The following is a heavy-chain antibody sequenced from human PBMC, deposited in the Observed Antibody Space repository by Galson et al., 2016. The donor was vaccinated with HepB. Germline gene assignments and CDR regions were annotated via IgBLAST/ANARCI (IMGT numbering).Heavy chain of an antibody. CDR2: FIPVLGTP. CDR3: ARDNHARLAFDI. D-gene: IGHD1-14*01. J-gene: IGHJ3*02. CDR1: TRTFNNYA. V-gene: IGHV1-69*13. Sequence: SVKVSCKASTRTFNNYAISWMRQTPTQALEWMGGFIPVLGTPHSAQCFQGRLTLTADESTCTAYMELANVGSADTAIYYCARDNHARLAFDIWGRGTMVTVSS.